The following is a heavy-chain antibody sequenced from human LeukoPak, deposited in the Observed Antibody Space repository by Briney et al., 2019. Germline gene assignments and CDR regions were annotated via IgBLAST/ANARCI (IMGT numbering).Heavy chain of an antibody. CDR3: AKDNRRHYTSGPNPDSLH. CDR1: GFTFSSYG. Sequence: GGSLRLSCAASGFTFSSYGMHWVRQAPGKGLEWVAVISYDGSNKYYADSVKGRFTISRDNAKNSLYLQMNSLRVEDTAFYYCAKDNRRHYTSGPNPDSLHWGQGALVTVSS. CDR2: ISYDGSNK. V-gene: IGHV3-30*18. D-gene: IGHD6-19*01. J-gene: IGHJ4*02.